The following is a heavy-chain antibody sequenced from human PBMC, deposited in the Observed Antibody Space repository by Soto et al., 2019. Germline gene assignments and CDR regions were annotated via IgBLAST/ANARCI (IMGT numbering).Heavy chain of an antibody. CDR1: GFTFSNYA. J-gene: IGHJ4*02. CDR3: AKDPGVGYCSGGSCYVPDF. CDR2: LSFDGSNE. V-gene: IGHV3-30-3*01. Sequence: QVHLVDSGGGVVQPGRSLRLSCAASGFTFSNYAMHWVRQAPGKGLEWVALLSFDGSNEYYADSVKGRFTISRDNTNNMMFLQMNSLRPEDTAVYSCAKDPGVGYCSGGSCYVPDFWGQGTLVTVSS. D-gene: IGHD2-15*01.